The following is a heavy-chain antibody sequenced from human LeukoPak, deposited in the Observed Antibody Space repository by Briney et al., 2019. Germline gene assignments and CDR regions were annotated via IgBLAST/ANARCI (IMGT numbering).Heavy chain of an antibody. CDR1: GITVSSNY. D-gene: IGHD3-16*01. Sequence: GGSLRLSCAASGITVSSNYMSWVRQIPEKGLEWVSIIHRDGSTYYADSVKGRFTISRGTSMNAVYLQMNSLRAEDTAVYYCARDGNSYAHAVHWGQGALVIVSS. J-gene: IGHJ4*02. CDR2: IHRDGST. CDR3: ARDGNSYAHAVH. V-gene: IGHV3-66*01.